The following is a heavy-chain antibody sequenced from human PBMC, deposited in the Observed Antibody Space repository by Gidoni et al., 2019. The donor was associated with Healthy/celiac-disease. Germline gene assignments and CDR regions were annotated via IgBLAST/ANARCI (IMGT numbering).Heavy chain of an antibody. CDR1: GYSSTSYW. V-gene: IGHV5-51*03. CDR2: IYHGDSDT. CDR3: ARLDTLYCSSTSCYNCCAFDI. J-gene: IGHJ3*02. D-gene: IGHD2-2*02. Sequence: EVQLVQSGAEVKKPGESLKTSCKGSGYSSTSYWICWVRHMPGKGLEWMGIIYHGDSDTRYSPSFQGQVTISADKSISTVYLQWSSLKASDTAMYYCARLDTLYCSSTSCYNCCAFDIWGQGTMVTVSS.